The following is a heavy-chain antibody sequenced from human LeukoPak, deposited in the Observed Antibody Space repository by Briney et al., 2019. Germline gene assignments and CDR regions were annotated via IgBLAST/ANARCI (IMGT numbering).Heavy chain of an antibody. CDR1: GFTFSSYA. Sequence: GGSLRLSCAASGFTFSSYAMHWVRQAPGKGLEWVAVISYHGSNKYYADSVRGRFTISRDNAKNSLYLQMNSLRAEDTAVYYCARSPSFKGWFDPWGQGTLVTVSS. CDR3: ARSPSFKGWFDP. CDR2: ISYHGSNK. D-gene: IGHD3-3*02. V-gene: IGHV3-30*04. J-gene: IGHJ5*02.